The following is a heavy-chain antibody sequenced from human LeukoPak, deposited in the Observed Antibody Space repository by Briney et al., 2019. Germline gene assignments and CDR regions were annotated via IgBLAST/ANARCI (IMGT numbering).Heavy chain of an antibody. D-gene: IGHD3-22*01. V-gene: IGHV4-59*08. J-gene: IGHJ4*02. CDR3: ARQSISGSSLSYFDY. CDR2: IYDSGST. Sequence: SETLSLTCTVSGGSISSYYWSWIRQPPGKGLEWIGDIYDSGSTNYNPSLKSRVTISVDTSKNQCSLKLSSVTAADTAVYYCARQSISGSSLSYFDYWGQGTLVTVSS. CDR1: GGSISSYY.